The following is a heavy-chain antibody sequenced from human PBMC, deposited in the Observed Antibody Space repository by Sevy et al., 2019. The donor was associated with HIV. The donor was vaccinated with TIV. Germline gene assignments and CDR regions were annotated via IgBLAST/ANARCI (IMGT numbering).Heavy chain of an antibody. CDR2: IKHDGSEK. V-gene: IGHV3-7*01. CDR1: GFTFSSFW. Sequence: GGSLRLTCTASGFTFSSFWMSWVRQAPGKGLEWVANIKHDGSEKYYVDSVKGRFTISRDNAKNSLYLQMNSLRAEDTAVYYCARDLVGYYSMITFGGVSWWDQGTLVTVSS. D-gene: IGHD3-16*01. CDR3: ARDLVGYYSMITFGGVSW. J-gene: IGHJ4*02.